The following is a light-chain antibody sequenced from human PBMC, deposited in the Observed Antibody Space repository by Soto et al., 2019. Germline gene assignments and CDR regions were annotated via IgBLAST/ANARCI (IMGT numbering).Light chain of an antibody. CDR1: QNINAW. CDR3: QQSYNTPWK. CDR2: DAS. V-gene: IGKV1-5*01. J-gene: IGKJ5*01. Sequence: DIHMTQSPSSLSVSVGDRVTITCRTSQNINAWLAWYQQRPGQAPKLLIYDASTVQSGVPSRFSGSGSGTDFTLTISSLQPEDFATYFCQQSYNTPWKFGQGTRLEIK.